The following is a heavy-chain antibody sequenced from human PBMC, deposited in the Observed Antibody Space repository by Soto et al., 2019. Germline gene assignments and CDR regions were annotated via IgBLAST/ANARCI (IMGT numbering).Heavy chain of an antibody. D-gene: IGHD4-17*01. CDR3: ARESSSTVTTGGGGSAKDY. V-gene: IGHV3-30-3*01. J-gene: IGHJ4*02. Sequence: QVHLVESGGGVVQPGRSLRLSCAASGLTFSNYAMHWVRQAPGKGLEWVAFISYDGTNRCYPDSVKGRFTISRDNSKNTRYLQKNSRKTEDTGVYYCARESSSTVTTGGGGSAKDYWGQGTLVSVSS. CDR2: ISYDGTNR. CDR1: GLTFSNYA.